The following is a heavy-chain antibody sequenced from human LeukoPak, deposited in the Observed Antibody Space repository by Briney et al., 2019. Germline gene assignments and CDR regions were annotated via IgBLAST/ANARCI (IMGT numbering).Heavy chain of an antibody. CDR2: INGNNGGT. J-gene: IGHJ4*02. Sequence: ASVKVSCKASGYTFTGYFIHWVRQAPGQGLEWMGWINGNNGGTNYAQKFQGRVTMTRDTSISTAYMELSSLRSDDTAIYFCVREAGWVLGDYYFDNWGQGTQVTVSS. CDR3: VREAGWVLGDYYFDN. CDR1: GYTFTGYF. D-gene: IGHD5-12*01. V-gene: IGHV1-2*02.